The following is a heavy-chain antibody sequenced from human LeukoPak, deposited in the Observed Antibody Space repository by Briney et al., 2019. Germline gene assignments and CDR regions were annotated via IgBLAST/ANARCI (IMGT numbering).Heavy chain of an antibody. D-gene: IGHD1/OR15-1a*01. V-gene: IGHV3-74*01. J-gene: IGHJ4*02. CDR1: GFTFSSYW. Sequence: TGGSLRLSCAASGFTFSSYWMHWFRQAPGKGLVWVSRINTDGRTTGYADSVRGRFTISRDNAKNTLYLQMNGLRAEDTAVYYCAKDLTWNTADYWGQGTLVTVSS. CDR3: AKDLTWNTADY. CDR2: INTDGRTT.